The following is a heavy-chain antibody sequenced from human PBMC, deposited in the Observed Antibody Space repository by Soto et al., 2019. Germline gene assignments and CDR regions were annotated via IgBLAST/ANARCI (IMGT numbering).Heavy chain of an antibody. J-gene: IGHJ6*02. CDR3: STDIGIYGLDI. CDR1: RFSFTNAW. Sequence: EVQLVESGGGFVQPGGSLRLSCVASRFSFTNAWMSWVRQAPGKGPEWVGRIKSKTDGGTADYAAPVKGRFTISRDDSKNTLYLHMDSMKTEATALYHCSTDIGIYGLDIWGQGTTGTVSS. D-gene: IGHD1-26*01. V-gene: IGHV3-15*01. CDR2: IKSKTDGGTA.